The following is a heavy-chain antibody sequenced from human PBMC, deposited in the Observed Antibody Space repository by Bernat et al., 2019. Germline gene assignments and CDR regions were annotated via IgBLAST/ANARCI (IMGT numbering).Heavy chain of an antibody. CDR1: GYTFTSYS. Sequence: QVQLVQSGAEVKKPGSSVKVSCKASGYTFTSYSISWVRQAPGQGLEWMGRFIPILALTNYAQKFQGRVTITTDTSTSTAYMELSSLRSEDTAVYYYARTNEGTVPAAFYDMDDWGQGTLVTVSS. CDR2: FIPILALT. D-gene: IGHD2-2*01. V-gene: IGHV1-69*02. J-gene: IGHJ4*02. CDR3: ARTNEGTVPAAFYDMDD.